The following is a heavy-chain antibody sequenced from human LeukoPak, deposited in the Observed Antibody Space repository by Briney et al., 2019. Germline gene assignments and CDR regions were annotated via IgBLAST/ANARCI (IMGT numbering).Heavy chain of an antibody. CDR3: ARDPGTIFDVLNYHFDN. D-gene: IGHD3-3*01. CDR2: ISGSGGST. Sequence: PGGSLRLSCAASGFTFSSYAMSWVRQAPGKGLEWVSAISGSGGSTYYADAVQGRFTVSRDNFKNTLYLQMNSLRTEDTAIYYCARDPGTIFDVLNYHFDNWGQGTLVTVSS. V-gene: IGHV3-23*01. CDR1: GFTFSSYA. J-gene: IGHJ4*02.